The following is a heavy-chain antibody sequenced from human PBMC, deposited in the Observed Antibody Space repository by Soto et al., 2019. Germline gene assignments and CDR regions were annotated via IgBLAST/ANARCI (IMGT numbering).Heavy chain of an antibody. D-gene: IGHD3-10*02. J-gene: IGHJ3*02. CDR2: ISYDGSNK. V-gene: IGHV3-30-3*01. Sequence: LRLSCAASGFTFSSYAMHWVRQAPGKGLEWVAVISYDGSNKYYADSVKGRFTISRDNSKNTLYLQMNSLRAEDTAVYYCARDPHGTTMLVAFDIWGQGTMVTVSS. CDR3: ARDPHGTTMLVAFDI. CDR1: GFTFSSYA.